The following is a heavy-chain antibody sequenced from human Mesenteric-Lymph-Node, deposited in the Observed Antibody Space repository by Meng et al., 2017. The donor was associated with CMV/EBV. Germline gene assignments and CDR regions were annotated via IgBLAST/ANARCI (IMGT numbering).Heavy chain of an antibody. V-gene: IGHV4-34*01. CDR1: GGSFSGYY. J-gene: IGHJ4*02. D-gene: IGHD3-9*01. CDR3: ARGSSYDILTGYFDY. CDR2: INHSGST. Sequence: GQFQQWGAGLLQPSETLSVTCAVYGGSFSGYYWNWIRQSPETGLEWIGEINHSGSTTYNPSFTSRIIISVDTSTNQISLNMSSVTAADTAVYYCARGSSYDILTGYFDYWGQGALVTVSS.